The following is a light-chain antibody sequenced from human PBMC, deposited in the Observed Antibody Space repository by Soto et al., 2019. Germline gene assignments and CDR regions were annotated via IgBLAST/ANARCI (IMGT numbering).Light chain of an antibody. CDR1: QDIRYY. Sequence: DIQMTQSPSSLSASLGDRVTITCQASQDIRYYLNWYQQKSGTAPKLLIHTASTLQSGVPSRFSGRGSGPDFTLTISSVQPDDFAIYFCQQSYSTPPTFGQGTTLEIK. CDR2: TAS. V-gene: IGKV1-39*01. J-gene: IGKJ2*01. CDR3: QQSYSTPPT.